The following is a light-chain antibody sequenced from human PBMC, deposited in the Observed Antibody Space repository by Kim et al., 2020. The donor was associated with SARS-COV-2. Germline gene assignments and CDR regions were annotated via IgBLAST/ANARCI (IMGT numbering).Light chain of an antibody. CDR2: GAS. CDR3: QQNNNWPLT. CDR1: QSVGSN. J-gene: IGKJ4*01. V-gene: IGKV3-15*01. Sequence: EIVMTQSPATLSVSPGERATLSCRASQSVGSNLVWYQQKRGQAPRLLIYGASTRATNIPARFSGSGSGTDFSLTISSLQSEDFAVYYCQQNNNWPLTFGRDQAGDQ.